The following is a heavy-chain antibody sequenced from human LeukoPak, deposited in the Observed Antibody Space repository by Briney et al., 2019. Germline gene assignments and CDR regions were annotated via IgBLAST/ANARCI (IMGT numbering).Heavy chain of an antibody. CDR3: AKDHGYGPTYYFDS. CDR1: GFTFSSYA. Sequence: GGSLRLSCAASGFTFSSYAMSWVRQAPGKGLEWVSHISGGGGSTYYADSVKGRFTISRDNSKDTLYLQMNTLRAEDTALYYCAKDHGYGPTYYFDSWGQGTLVTVSS. V-gene: IGHV3-23*01. CDR2: ISGGGGST. D-gene: IGHD5-18*01. J-gene: IGHJ4*02.